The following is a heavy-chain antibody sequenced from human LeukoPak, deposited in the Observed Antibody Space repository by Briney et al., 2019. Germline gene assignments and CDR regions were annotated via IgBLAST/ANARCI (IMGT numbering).Heavy chain of an antibody. CDR2: IYGGGSS. CDR1: GFTVNSNY. J-gene: IGHJ3*02. Sequence: GGSLRLSCAASGFTVNSNYMSWVRQAPGKGLEWVSVIYGGGSSYYEDSVKGRFTISRDNSKNTLFLQMNSLRAEDTAVYYCARGTYYYDSSGYLGDAFDIWGQGTMVTVSS. CDR3: ARGTYYYDSSGYLGDAFDI. D-gene: IGHD3-22*01. V-gene: IGHV3-53*01.